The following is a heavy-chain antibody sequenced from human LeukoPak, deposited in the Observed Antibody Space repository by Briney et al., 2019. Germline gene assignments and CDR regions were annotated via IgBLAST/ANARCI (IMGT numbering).Heavy chain of an antibody. J-gene: IGHJ4*02. CDR1: GFTFSSYW. CDR3: TRACADCQSQPRGDY. CDR2: IKQDGSEK. Sequence: PGGSLRLSCAASGFTFSSYWMSWVRQAPGKGLEWVANIKQDGSEKYYVDSVKGRFTISRDNAKNSLYLQMNSLRAEDTAVYYCTRACADCQSQPRGDYWGQGTLVTVSS. V-gene: IGHV3-7*01. D-gene: IGHD2-21*01.